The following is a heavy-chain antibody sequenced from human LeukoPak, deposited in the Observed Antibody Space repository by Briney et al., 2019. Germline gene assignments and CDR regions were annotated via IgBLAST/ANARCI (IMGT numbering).Heavy chain of an antibody. D-gene: IGHD1-20*01. J-gene: IGHJ4*02. CDR2: IHPSGST. V-gene: IGHV4-4*07. Sequence: PSETLSLTCTVSGDSISSYYWSWVRQPAGKGLEWIGRIHPSGSTNYNPSLKSRVTISVDTSKNQFSLKLSSVTAADTAVYYCARETGITGTTEGFDCWGQGTLVTVSS. CDR1: GDSISSYY. CDR3: ARETGITGTTEGFDC.